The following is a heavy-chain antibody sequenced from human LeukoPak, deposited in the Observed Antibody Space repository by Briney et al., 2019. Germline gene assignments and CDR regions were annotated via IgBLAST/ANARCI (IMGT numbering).Heavy chain of an antibody. Sequence: GGSLRLSCAASGFTFSNYAMSWVRQAPGKGLEWVSAISGSGGSTYYADSVKGRFTISRDNSKNTLYLQTNSLRAEDTAVYYCAKGYYDSSRTDFDYWGQGTLVTVSS. CDR1: GFTFSNYA. CDR3: AKGYYDSSRTDFDY. J-gene: IGHJ4*02. V-gene: IGHV3-23*01. D-gene: IGHD3-22*01. CDR2: ISGSGGST.